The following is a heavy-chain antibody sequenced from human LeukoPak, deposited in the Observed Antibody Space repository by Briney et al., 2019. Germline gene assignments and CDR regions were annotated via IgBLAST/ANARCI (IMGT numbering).Heavy chain of an antibody. D-gene: IGHD2-2*01. CDR1: GGSFSSYY. CDR2: IYNSGGT. J-gene: IGHJ4*02. CDR3: ARARCTATSCHHFDY. V-gene: IGHV4-4*07. Sequence: SETLSLTCTASGGSFSSYYWSWIRQPAGKGLDWIGRIYNSGGTNYNPSLESRVTMSVDTSKNQFSLKLSSVTAADTAVYYCARARCTATSCHHFDYWGQGALVTVSS.